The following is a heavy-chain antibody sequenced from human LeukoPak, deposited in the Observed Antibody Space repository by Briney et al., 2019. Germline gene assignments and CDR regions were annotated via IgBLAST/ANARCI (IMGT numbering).Heavy chain of an antibody. V-gene: IGHV3-23*01. J-gene: IGHJ4*02. CDR3: ANLHYDILTGYIYYFDY. Sequence: RPGGSLRLSCAASGFTFSTYGMSWVRQAPGKGLEWVSSISGSGASTYYADSVKGRFTISRDNSKNTLYLQMNSLRAEDTAVYYCANLHYDILTGYIYYFDYWGQGTLVTVSS. D-gene: IGHD3-9*01. CDR2: ISGSGAST. CDR1: GFTFSTYG.